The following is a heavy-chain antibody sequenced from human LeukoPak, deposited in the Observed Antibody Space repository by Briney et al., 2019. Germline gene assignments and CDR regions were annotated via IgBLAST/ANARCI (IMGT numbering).Heavy chain of an antibody. D-gene: IGHD1-1*01. J-gene: IGHJ4*02. V-gene: IGHV3-48*01. Sequence: GGSLRLSCTASGFPFIEYSMNWVRQAPGKGLEWISYIGIDSGNTKYADSVRGRFTISADRAQNSLYLQMGSLRVEDTAVYYCARDHNYAFDNWGQGTLVSVAS. CDR2: IGIDSGNT. CDR1: GFPFIEYS. CDR3: ARDHNYAFDN.